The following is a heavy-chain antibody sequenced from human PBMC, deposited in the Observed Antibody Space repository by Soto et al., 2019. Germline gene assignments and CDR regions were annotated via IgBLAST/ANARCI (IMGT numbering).Heavy chain of an antibody. CDR1: GGSISSSSYY. J-gene: IGHJ6*02. D-gene: IGHD3-10*01. Sequence: SETLSLTCTVSGGSISSSSYYWGWIRQPPGKGLEWIGSIYYSGSTYYNPSLKSRVTISVDTSKNQFSLKLSSVTAADTAVYYCARISTTMVRGVITYYYYFGMDVWGQGTTVTVSS. CDR3: ARISTTMVRGVITYYYYFGMDV. CDR2: IYYSGST. V-gene: IGHV4-39*01.